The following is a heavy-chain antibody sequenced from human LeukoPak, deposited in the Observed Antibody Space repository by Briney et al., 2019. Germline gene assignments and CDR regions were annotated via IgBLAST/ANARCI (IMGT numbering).Heavy chain of an antibody. CDR2: ISGSCCST. CDR1: GFTFSSYA. Sequence: GGSLRLSCAASGFTFSSYAMSWVRQARGKGLEWVSAISGSCCSTYYADSVKGRFTISRDNSKNTLYLQMNSLRAEDTAVYYCAKDPLDCSGGSCFIDYWGQGTLVTVSS. J-gene: IGHJ4*02. D-gene: IGHD2-15*01. CDR3: AKDPLDCSGGSCFIDY. V-gene: IGHV3-23*01.